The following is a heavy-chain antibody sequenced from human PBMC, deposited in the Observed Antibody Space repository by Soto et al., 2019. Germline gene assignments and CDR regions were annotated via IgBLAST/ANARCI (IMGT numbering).Heavy chain of an antibody. CDR2: INHSGST. Sequence: SESLSLTCAFDGRPFSGYSWRWIRQPPGKGLDWIGVINHSGSTNYNPSLKSRVTISVDTAKNQFSLKLSSVTAADTAVYYCARVSGIYYYGMDVWGQGTTIT. CDR3: ARVSGIYYYGMDV. V-gene: IGHV4-34*01. J-gene: IGHJ6*02. D-gene: IGHD3-10*01. CDR1: GRPFSGYS.